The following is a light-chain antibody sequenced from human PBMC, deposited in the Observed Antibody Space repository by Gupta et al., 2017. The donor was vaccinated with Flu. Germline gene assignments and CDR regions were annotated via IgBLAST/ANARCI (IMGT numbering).Light chain of an antibody. J-gene: IGLJ3*02. V-gene: IGLV2-8*01. CDR3: SSYSGSNNLGV. CDR1: DSDVGGYNY. Sequence: QSALTQPPSASGSPGQSVTISCTGTDSDVGGYNYVSWYQQHPGKAPKLILYDVSNRPSGVPHRFSGSKSGNTASLTVSGLQAEDEADYYCSSYSGSNNLGVFGGGTKLTVL. CDR2: DVS.